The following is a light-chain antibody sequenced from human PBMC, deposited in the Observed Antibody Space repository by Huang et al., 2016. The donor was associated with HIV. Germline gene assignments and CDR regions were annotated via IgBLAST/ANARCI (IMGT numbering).Light chain of an antibody. CDR2: KTS. CDR3: QQYDTYSWT. CDR1: QNINTW. Sequence: DVQMTQSPSSLSASVGDSVTITCRASQNINTWLAWYQNKPGKSPSLLIYKTSILDTVVPSRFSGSGSGTAFTLTINNLQPDDFATYFCQQYDTYSWTFGQGTKVDI. V-gene: IGKV1-5*03. J-gene: IGKJ1*01.